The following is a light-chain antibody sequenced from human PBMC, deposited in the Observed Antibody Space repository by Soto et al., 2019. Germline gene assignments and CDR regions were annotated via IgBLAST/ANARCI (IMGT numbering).Light chain of an antibody. CDR3: QSFDSSLRAYV. J-gene: IGLJ1*01. CDR1: SSNFGAGYE. Sequence: QSVLTQPPSVSGAPGQRVTISCTGSSSNFGAGYEVHWYKQLPGAAPTLVIFNNLNRPSGVPERFSGSKSGTSASLVISGLQAEDEADYYCQSFDSSLRAYVFGPGTKLTVL. CDR2: NNL. V-gene: IGLV1-40*01.